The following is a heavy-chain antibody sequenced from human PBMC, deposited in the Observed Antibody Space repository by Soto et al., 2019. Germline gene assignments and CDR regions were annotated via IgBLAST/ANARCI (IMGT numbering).Heavy chain of an antibody. CDR3: ARDRNWVDP. Sequence: QVQLVQSGAEVKKPGASVKVSCKASGYTFTSYDISWVRQAPGQGLEWMGWMSTSNGNTNYAQKLQGRVTMTTDTSTSQANMELRSLRPDDTAVYFCARDRNWVDPWGQGTLVTVS. CDR2: MSTSNGNT. J-gene: IGHJ5*02. V-gene: IGHV1-18*01. CDR1: GYTFTSYD.